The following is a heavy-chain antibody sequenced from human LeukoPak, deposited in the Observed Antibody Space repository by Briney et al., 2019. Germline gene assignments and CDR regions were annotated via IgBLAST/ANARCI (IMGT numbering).Heavy chain of an antibody. CDR2: ISSSSSYI. CDR1: GFTFSSYS. Sequence: GGSLRLSCAASGFTFSSYSMNWVRQAPGKGLEWVSSISSSSSYIYYADSVKGRFTISRDNAKNSLYLQMNSLGAEDTAVYYCARVVYGDYETTMLDYWGQGTLVTVSS. J-gene: IGHJ4*02. CDR3: ARVVYGDYETTMLDY. D-gene: IGHD4-17*01. V-gene: IGHV3-21*01.